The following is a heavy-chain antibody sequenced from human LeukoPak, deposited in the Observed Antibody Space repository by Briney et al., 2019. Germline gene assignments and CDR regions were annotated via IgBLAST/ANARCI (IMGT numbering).Heavy chain of an antibody. CDR2: INPNSGGT. CDR3: ARASQKYNWFDP. V-gene: IGHV1-2*06. CDR1: GYTFTGYY. Sequence: ASVKVSCKASGYTFTGYYMHWVRQPPGQGLESMGRINPNSGGTNYAQKFQGRVTMTRDTSISTAYMELSRLRSDDTAVYYCARASQKYNWFDPWGQGTLVTVSS. J-gene: IGHJ5*02.